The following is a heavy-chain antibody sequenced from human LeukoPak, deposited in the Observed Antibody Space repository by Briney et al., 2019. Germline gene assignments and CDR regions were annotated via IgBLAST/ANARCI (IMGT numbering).Heavy chain of an antibody. J-gene: IGHJ5*02. Sequence: SETLSLTCTVSGGSISSYYWSWIRQPPGKGLEWIGYIYYSGSTNYNPSLKSRVTISVDTSKNQFSLKLSSVTAADTAVYYCARAAWFDPWAREPWSPSPQ. CDR3: ARAAWFDP. CDR1: GGSISSYY. CDR2: IYYSGST. V-gene: IGHV4-59*01.